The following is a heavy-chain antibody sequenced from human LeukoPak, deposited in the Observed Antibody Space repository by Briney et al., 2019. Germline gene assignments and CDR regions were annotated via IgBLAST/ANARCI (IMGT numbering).Heavy chain of an antibody. CDR2: INPNSGGT. CDR1: GYTFTGYY. V-gene: IGHV1-2*02. J-gene: IGHJ4*02. CDR3: TRNRDILTGYYLDY. Sequence: GASVKVSCKASGYTFTGYYMHWVRQAPGQGLEWMGWINPNSGGTNYAQKFQGRVTMTRDTSISTAYMELSRLRSDDTAVYYCTRNRDILTGYYLDYWGQGTLVTVSS. D-gene: IGHD3-9*01.